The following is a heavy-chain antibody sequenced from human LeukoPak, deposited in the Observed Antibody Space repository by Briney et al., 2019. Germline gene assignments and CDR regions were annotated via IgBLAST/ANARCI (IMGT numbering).Heavy chain of an antibody. CDR2: ISPNSGGT. CDR3: ARGLGYGGNPSDY. CDR1: GYTFTGYY. Sequence: ASVKVSCKASGYTFTGYYMHWVRQAPGQGLEWMGWISPNSGGTNYAQKFQGRVTMTRDTSISTAYMELSRLRSDDTAVYYCARGLGYGGNPSDYWGQGTLVTVSS. V-gene: IGHV1-2*02. J-gene: IGHJ4*02. D-gene: IGHD4-23*01.